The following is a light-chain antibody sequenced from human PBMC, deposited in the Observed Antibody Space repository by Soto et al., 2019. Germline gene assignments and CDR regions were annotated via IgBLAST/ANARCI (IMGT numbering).Light chain of an antibody. Sequence: DIQMTQSPSSVSASVGDRVTITCRASQGISTWLAWYQQKPGKAPILLIYAASTLQSGVPSRFRGSGSGTESTLTISSLKPEDSATYYYQQANSFPLTFAGGTKVEIK. CDR2: AAS. CDR3: QQANSFPLT. V-gene: IGKV1-12*01. CDR1: QGISTW. J-gene: IGKJ4*01.